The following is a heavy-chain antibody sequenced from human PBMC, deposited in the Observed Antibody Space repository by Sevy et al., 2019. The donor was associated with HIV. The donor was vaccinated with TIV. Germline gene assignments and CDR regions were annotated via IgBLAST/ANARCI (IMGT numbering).Heavy chain of an antibody. V-gene: IGHV3-11*01. J-gene: IGHJ6*02. CDR1: GFTFSDYY. CDR3: ARAVTMIVVVSNYGLDV. D-gene: IGHD3-22*01. Sequence: GGSLRLSCAASGFTFSDYYMSWIRQAPGKGLEWVSYISSSGSTICYADSVKGRFTISRDNAKNSLYLQMNSLRAEDTAVHYCARAVTMIVVVSNYGLDVWGQGTTVTVSS. CDR2: ISSSGSTI.